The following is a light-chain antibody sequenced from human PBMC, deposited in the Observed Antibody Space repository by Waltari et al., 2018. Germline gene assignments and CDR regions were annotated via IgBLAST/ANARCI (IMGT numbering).Light chain of an antibody. CDR2: DTY. Sequence: EIVLTQSPGTLSLSPGERDTLSCRASQSVTSISLSWYQQKLCQAPRLLIYDTYSRATGTPDRFSGSGSGTDFTLTISRLEPEDVAVYYCQQYDGEVVTVGGGTKVEI. J-gene: IGKJ4*01. CDR1: QSVTSIS. V-gene: IGKV3-20*01. CDR3: QQYDGEVVT.